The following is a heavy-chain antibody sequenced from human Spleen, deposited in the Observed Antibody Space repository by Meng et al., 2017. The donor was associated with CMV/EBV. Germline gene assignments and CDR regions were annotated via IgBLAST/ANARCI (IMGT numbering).Heavy chain of an antibody. CDR1: GFTFSSYE. D-gene: IGHD3-9*01. CDR2: ISSSGSTI. Sequence: GGSLRLSCAASGFTFSSYEMNWVRQAPGKGLEWVSYISSSGSTIYYADSVKGRFTISRDNAKNSLYLQMNSLRAEDTAVYYCARDRGYDILTGYYHYYYGMDVWGQGTTVTVSS. CDR3: ARDRGYDILTGYYHYYYGMDV. J-gene: IGHJ6*02. V-gene: IGHV3-48*03.